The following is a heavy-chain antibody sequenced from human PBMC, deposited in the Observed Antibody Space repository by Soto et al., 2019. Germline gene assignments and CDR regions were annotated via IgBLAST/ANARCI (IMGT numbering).Heavy chain of an antibody. J-gene: IGHJ6*03. D-gene: IGHD3-10*01. CDR3: VRGRAGLPYYYYYMDV. CDR2: IYYSGST. Sequence: SETLSLTCTVSGGSISSSSYYWGWIRQPPGKGLEWIGSIYYSGSTYYNPSLKSRVTISVDTSKNQFSLKLSSVTAADTAVYYCVRGRAGLPYYYYYMDVWGHGTTVTVSS. CDR1: GGSISSSSYY. V-gene: IGHV4-39*01.